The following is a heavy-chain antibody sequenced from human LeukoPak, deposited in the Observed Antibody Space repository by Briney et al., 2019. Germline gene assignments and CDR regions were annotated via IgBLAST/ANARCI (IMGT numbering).Heavy chain of an antibody. V-gene: IGHV1-69*06. CDR1: GGTFSSYA. CDR3: ARDPQYSSGTDAFDI. Sequence: ASVKVSCKASGGTFSSYAISWVRQAPGQGLEWMGGIIPIFGTANYAQKFQGRDTVTADKSTSTAYMELSSLRSEDTAVYYCARDPQYSSGTDAFDIWGQGTMVTVSS. CDR2: IIPIFGTA. J-gene: IGHJ3*02. D-gene: IGHD6-19*01.